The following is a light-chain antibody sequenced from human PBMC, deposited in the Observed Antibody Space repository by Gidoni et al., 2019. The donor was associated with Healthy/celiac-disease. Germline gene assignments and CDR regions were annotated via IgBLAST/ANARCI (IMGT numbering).Light chain of an antibody. CDR3: QQRSNWLT. CDR2: DAS. Sequence: EIVLTQSPATLSFSPGERATPSCRASQSVSSYLAWYQQKPGQAPRLLIYDASNRATGIPARFSGSGSGTDFTLTSSSLEPEDVAVYYCQQRSNWLTFGGGTKVEIK. CDR1: QSVSSY. J-gene: IGKJ4*01. V-gene: IGKV3-11*01.